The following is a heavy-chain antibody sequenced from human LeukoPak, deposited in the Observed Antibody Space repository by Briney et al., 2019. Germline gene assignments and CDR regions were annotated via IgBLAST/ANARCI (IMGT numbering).Heavy chain of an antibody. CDR3: ASGGYSSSWDY. Sequence: ASVKVSCKASGYTFTSYGISWVRQAPGQGLEWMGWINTNTGNPTYAQGFTGRFVFSLDTSVSTAYLQISSLKAEDTAVYYCASGGYSSSWDYWGQGTLVTVSS. CDR2: INTNTGNP. D-gene: IGHD6-13*01. J-gene: IGHJ4*02. CDR1: GYTFTSYG. V-gene: IGHV7-4-1*02.